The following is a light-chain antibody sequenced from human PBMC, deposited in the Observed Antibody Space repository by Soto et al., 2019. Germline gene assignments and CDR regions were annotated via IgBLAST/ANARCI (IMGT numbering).Light chain of an antibody. V-gene: IGLV1-40*01. J-gene: IGLJ3*02. CDR1: GSNIGAGYD. CDR2: GNT. Sequence: QSVLTQPPSGSGAPGQRVTLSCTGSGSNIGAGYDVDWYQHLPSTAPKVLIYGNTNRPSGVPDRFSGSKSGTSASLAITGLQAEDEADYYCQSYDSLSGSWVFGGGTKVTVL. CDR3: QSYDSLSGSWV.